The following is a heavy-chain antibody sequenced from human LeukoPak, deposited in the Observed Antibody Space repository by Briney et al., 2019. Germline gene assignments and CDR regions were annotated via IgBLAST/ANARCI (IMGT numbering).Heavy chain of an antibody. Sequence: ESGPTLVKPTQTLTLTCTFSGFSLSTSGVGVGWIRQPPGEALEWLALIYWNDDKRYSPSLKSRLTITKDTSKNQVVLTMTNMGPVDTATYYCAHPLNYYDSSGYGVIDYWGQGTLVTVSS. J-gene: IGHJ4*02. V-gene: IGHV2-5*01. D-gene: IGHD3-22*01. CDR1: GFSLSTSGVG. CDR2: IYWNDDK. CDR3: AHPLNYYDSSGYGVIDY.